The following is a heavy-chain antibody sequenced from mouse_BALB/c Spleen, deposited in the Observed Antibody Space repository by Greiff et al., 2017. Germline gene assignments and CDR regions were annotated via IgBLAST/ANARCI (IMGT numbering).Heavy chain of an antibody. J-gene: IGHJ3*01. D-gene: IGHD2-3*01. Sequence: DVKLVESGGGLVKPGGSLKLSCAASGFAFSSYDMSWVRQTPEKRLEWVAYISSGGGSTYYPDTVKGRFTISRDNAKNTLYLQMSSLKSEDTAMYYCARQGGDGYCAYWGQGTLVTVSA. CDR3: ARQGGDGYCAY. CDR2: ISSGGGST. CDR1: GFAFSSYD. V-gene: IGHV5-12-1*01.